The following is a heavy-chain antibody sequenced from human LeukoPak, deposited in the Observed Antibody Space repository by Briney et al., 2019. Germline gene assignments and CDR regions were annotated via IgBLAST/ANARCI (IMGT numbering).Heavy chain of an antibody. CDR3: ARGPRYSYQPTGDFDI. CDR1: GGTFSSYA. J-gene: IGHJ3*02. V-gene: IGHV1-69*13. CDR2: IIPIFGTA. D-gene: IGHD5-18*01. Sequence: GASVKVSCKASGGTFSSYAISWVRQAPGQGLEWMGGIIPIFGTANYAQKFQGRVTITADESTSTAYMELSSLRSEDTAVYYRARGPRYSYQPTGDFDIWGQGTMVTVSS.